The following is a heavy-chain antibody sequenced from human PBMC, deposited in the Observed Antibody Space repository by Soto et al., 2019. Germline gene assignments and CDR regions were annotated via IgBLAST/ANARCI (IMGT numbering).Heavy chain of an antibody. V-gene: IGHV1-46*01. CDR3: TRADSDVVILPYFRPLFDV. Sequence: QVQLVQSGAEVKKPGASVKVSCKTSGYDFFKYNMHWVRQAPGQGLEWMGVINPNGGYTRHAQKFQGRVGMTRDTYSRIVYMELSGLTSEDTAVYYCTRADSDVVILPYFRPLFDVWGQGALVTVSS. J-gene: IGHJ4*02. D-gene: IGHD2-21*01. CDR2: INPNGGYT. CDR1: GYDFFKYN.